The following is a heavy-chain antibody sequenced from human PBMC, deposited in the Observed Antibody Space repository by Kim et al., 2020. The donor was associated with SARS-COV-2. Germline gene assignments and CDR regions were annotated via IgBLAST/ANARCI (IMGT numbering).Heavy chain of an antibody. V-gene: IGHV3-23*01. J-gene: IGHJ4*02. CDR3: AKQTACGCYKPVDS. CDR1: GFTFDSFA. CDR2: ISGSGGDT. Sequence: GGSLRLSCAASGFTFDSFAMTWVRRAPGKGLEWVSCISGSGGDTFYAGAVKGRFTISRDNSKNTLYLQMNSLRAEDTALDYCAKQTACGCYKPVDSWGQGTLVTVSS. D-gene: IGHD6-19*01.